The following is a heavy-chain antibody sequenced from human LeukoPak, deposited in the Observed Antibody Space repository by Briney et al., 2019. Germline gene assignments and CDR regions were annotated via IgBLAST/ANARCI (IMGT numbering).Heavy chain of an antibody. CDR3: ATDHSLRSPSFDY. Sequence: GGSLRLSCAASGFTFSSYRMNWVRQAPGKGLEWVSYISSSSSTIYYADSVKGRFTISRDNAKNSLYLQMNSLRAEDTAVYYCATDHSLRSPSFDYWGQGTLVTVSS. V-gene: IGHV3-48*01. J-gene: IGHJ4*02. CDR1: GFTFSSYR. CDR2: ISSSSSTI.